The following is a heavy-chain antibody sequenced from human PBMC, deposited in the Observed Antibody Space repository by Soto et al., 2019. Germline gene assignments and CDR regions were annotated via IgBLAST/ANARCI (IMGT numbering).Heavy chain of an antibody. CDR3: ASEYPGYCSGGSCYSDGFDY. Sequence: PGGSLRLSCAASGFTFSSYAMTWVRQAPGKGLEWVSAISGSGGSTYYADSVKGRFTISRDNSKNTLYLQMNSLRAEDTAVYYCASEYPGYCSGGSCYSDGFDYWGQGTLVTVSS. CDR1: GFTFSSYA. D-gene: IGHD2-15*01. CDR2: ISGSGGST. J-gene: IGHJ4*02. V-gene: IGHV3-23*01.